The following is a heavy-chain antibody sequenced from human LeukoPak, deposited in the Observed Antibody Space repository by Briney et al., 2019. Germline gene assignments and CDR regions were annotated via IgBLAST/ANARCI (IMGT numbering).Heavy chain of an antibody. D-gene: IGHD1-26*01. Sequence: SETLSLTCTVSGGSISSSSYYWGWIRQPPGKGLEWLGSIYYSGSTYYNPSLKSRVTISVDTSKNQFSLKLSSVTAADTAVYYCAREELWRYMDVWGKGTTVTVSS. CDR2: IYYSGST. V-gene: IGHV4-39*07. J-gene: IGHJ6*03. CDR1: GGSISSSSYY. CDR3: AREELWRYMDV.